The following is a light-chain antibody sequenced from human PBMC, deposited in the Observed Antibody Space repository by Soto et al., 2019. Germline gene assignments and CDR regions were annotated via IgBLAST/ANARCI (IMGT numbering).Light chain of an antibody. CDR3: QRYGRSPPIT. Sequence: EILLTQSPCTLSLSAGERATLSCRASQSITSSYLAWYQQKPGQAPRLLIYGASTRAPGIPDRFSGSGSGTIFTLTISRLQPDDFAVYYCQRYGRSPPITFGQGTRLEIK. J-gene: IGKJ5*01. CDR1: QSITSSY. CDR2: GAS. V-gene: IGKV3-20*01.